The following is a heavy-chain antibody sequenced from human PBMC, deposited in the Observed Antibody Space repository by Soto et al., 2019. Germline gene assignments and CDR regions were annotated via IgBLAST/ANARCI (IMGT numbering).Heavy chain of an antibody. CDR2: IVVGSGNT. D-gene: IGHD6-13*01. CDR1: GFTFTSSA. V-gene: IGHV1-58*02. J-gene: IGHJ6*03. Sequence: SVKVSCKTSGFTFTSSAMQWARQARGQRLEWIGWIVVGSGNTNYAQKFQERVTITRDMSTSTAYMELSSLRSEDTAVYYCAAELAAAGHYYYYMDVWGKGTTVTVSS. CDR3: AAELAAAGHYYYYMDV.